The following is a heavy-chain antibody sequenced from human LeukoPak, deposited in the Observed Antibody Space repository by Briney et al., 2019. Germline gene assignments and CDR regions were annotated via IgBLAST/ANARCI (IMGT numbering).Heavy chain of an antibody. CDR3: ARDLGCTSTSCYAFDY. CDR2: INPNSGGT. V-gene: IGHV1-2*02. Sequence: GASVKVSCKASGYTFTGYYMQWVRQAPGQGLEWMGWINPNSGGTNYAQKFQGRVTMTRDTSISTAFMELSRLRSDDTAVYYCARDLGCTSTSCYAFDYWGQGTLVTVSS. CDR1: GYTFTGYY. J-gene: IGHJ4*02. D-gene: IGHD2-2*01.